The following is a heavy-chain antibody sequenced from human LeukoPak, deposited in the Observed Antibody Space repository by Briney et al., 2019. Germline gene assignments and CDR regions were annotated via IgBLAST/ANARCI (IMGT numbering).Heavy chain of an antibody. Sequence: PGGSLRLSCAASGFTFSRHGVHWVRQAPGKGLEWVANIKPDGRDKYYVDSVEGRFTISRDNAKNSLYLQMNSLRAEDTAVYYCAKEDDYYGSGSYYTASGYWGQGTLVTVSS. CDR1: GFTFSRHG. CDR3: AKEDDYYGSGSYYTASGY. V-gene: IGHV3-7*03. CDR2: IKPDGRDK. D-gene: IGHD3-10*01. J-gene: IGHJ4*02.